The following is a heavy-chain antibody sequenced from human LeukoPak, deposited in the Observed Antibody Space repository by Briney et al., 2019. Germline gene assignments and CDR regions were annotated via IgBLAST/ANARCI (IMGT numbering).Heavy chain of an antibody. V-gene: IGHV3-74*01. CDR2: ISSEGTSV. CDR1: GFTFSNYW. D-gene: IGHD3-3*01. CDR3: AKGSKEVLFTRDHHMDV. Sequence: GGSLRLSCAASGFTFSNYWMHWVRQVPGKGLMWVSRISSEGTSVSYADSVKGRFTISRDNAKNSLYLQMNSLRAEDTAVYYCAKGSKEVLFTRDHHMDVWGKGTTVT. J-gene: IGHJ6*03.